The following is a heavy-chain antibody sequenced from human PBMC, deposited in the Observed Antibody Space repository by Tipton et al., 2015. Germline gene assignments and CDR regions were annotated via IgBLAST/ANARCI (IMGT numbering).Heavy chain of an antibody. D-gene: IGHD3-22*01. CDR3: ARGQRGYPF. CDR2: ISYSGST. V-gene: IGHV4-59*01. Sequence: TLSLTCTVSDGSMSSYYWSWIRQPPGKGLEWIGYISYSGSTNYSPSLKGRVTISVDTSKNQFSLELSSVTAADTAVYYCARGQRGYPFWGQGTLVTVSS. J-gene: IGHJ4*02. CDR1: DGSMSSYY.